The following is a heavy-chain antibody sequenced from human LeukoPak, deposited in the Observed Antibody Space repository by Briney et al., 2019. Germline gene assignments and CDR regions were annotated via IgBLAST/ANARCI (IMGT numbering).Heavy chain of an antibody. CDR2: IHYSGST. Sequence: SETLSLTCAVYGGSFSNYYWSWIRQPPGKGLEWIGYIHYSGSTNYNPSLKSRVTISIDTSKNQFSLKLRSVTAADTAVYYCARISSSNWYNERGAFDVWGQGTMVTVSS. CDR3: ARISSSNWYNERGAFDV. D-gene: IGHD6-13*01. CDR1: GGSFSNYY. V-gene: IGHV4-59*01. J-gene: IGHJ3*01.